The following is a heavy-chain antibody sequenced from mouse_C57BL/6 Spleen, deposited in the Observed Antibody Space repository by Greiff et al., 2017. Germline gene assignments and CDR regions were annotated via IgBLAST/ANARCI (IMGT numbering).Heavy chain of an antibody. D-gene: IGHD2-1*01. J-gene: IGHJ3*01. V-gene: IGHV1-82*01. Sequence: QVQLKQSGPELVKPGASVKISCTASGYAFSSSWMNWVQQRPGKGLEWIGRIYPGDGDTNYNGKFKGRATLTADKSSSTAYLQLSSLTSEDSAVYFGADHYCNYVWFAYWGQGTLVTVSA. CDR3: ADHYCNYVWFAY. CDR2: IYPGDGDT. CDR1: GYAFSSSW.